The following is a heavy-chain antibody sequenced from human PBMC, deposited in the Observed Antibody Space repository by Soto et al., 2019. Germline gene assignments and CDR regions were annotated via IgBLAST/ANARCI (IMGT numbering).Heavy chain of an antibody. CDR1: GGTFSSSA. CDR2: IIPIFGTA. CDR3: ARAPLHCISPSCLDNWFDP. D-gene: IGHD2-2*01. V-gene: IGHV1-69*12. J-gene: IGHJ5*02. Sequence: QVQLVQSGAEVKRPGSSVKVSCKASGGTFSSSAISWVRQAPGQGLEWMGGIIPIFGTANYAQKFQGRVTITADEXXSXAXXELSSLRSEDTAVYYCARAPLHCISPSCLDNWFDPWGQGTLVTVSS.